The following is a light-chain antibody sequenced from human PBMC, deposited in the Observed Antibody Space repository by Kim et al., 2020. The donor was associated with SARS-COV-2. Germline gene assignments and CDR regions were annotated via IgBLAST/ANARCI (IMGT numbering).Light chain of an antibody. CDR1: SSDVGGYNR. Sequence: QSVTSSGTGTSSDVGGYNRGSWDRRAPGPAPKLVIYEVANRPSRVPDRFSGSKSGNTASLTISGLQAEDEADYFCTSHTGNSYVFGSGTKVTVL. CDR2: EVA. J-gene: IGLJ1*01. CDR3: TSHTGNSYV. V-gene: IGLV2-18*02.